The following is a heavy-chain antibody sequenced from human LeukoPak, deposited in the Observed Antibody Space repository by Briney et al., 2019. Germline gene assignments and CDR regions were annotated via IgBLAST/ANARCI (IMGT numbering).Heavy chain of an antibody. CDR3: ARGAAPRESGGGFWSGPFDF. V-gene: IGHV1-69*05. CDR1: GGTFSMHA. CDR2: ITPMFGTP. D-gene: IGHD3-3*01. Sequence: SVKLSCKDTGGTFSMHAFSYVRQAPRQGPEWMGGITPMFGTPKNAQKFQSRVTLSTDASATTVYMELTNLRSEDTAVYYCARGAAPRESGGGFWSGPFDFWGQGPLVSVS. J-gene: IGHJ4*02.